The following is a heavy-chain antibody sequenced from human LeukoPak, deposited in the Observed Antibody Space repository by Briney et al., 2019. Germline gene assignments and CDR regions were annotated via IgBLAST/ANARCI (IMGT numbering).Heavy chain of an antibody. J-gene: IGHJ5*02. CDR2: IRYDGGNK. CDR1: GFIFKSFA. Sequence: PGTSLGLSCAASGFIFKSFAVHWVRQAPGKGLEWVAFIRYDGGNKYYADSVKGRFTISRDTSKNTLYLQMNSLRAEDTALYYCAKDLGSVPEFDPWGQGTLVTVSS. D-gene: IGHD3-10*01. CDR3: AKDLGSVPEFDP. V-gene: IGHV3-30*02.